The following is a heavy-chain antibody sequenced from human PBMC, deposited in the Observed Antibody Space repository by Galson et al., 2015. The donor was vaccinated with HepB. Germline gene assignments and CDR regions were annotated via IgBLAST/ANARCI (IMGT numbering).Heavy chain of an antibody. CDR2: ISYDGGNK. CDR3: AREFTMFFDAFDI. CDR1: GFTFSTYA. V-gene: IGHV3-30-3*01. Sequence: SLRLSCAASGFTFSTYAMHWVRQAPGKGLEWVAVISYDGGNKYYADSVKGQLTISRDDSKNTLYLQMNSLRAEDTAVYYCAREFTMFFDAFDIWGQGTMVTVSS. D-gene: IGHD3-10*02. J-gene: IGHJ3*02.